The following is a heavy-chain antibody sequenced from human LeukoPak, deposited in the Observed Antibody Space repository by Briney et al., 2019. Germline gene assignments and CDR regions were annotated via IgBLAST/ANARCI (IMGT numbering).Heavy chain of an antibody. CDR3: ASAYGDYPPLYYYYMDV. Sequence: SETLSLTCTVSGGSISSSSYYWGWIRQPPGKGLEWIVSIYYSGSTYYNPSLESRVTISVDTSKNQFSLKLSSVTAADTAVYYCASAYGDYPPLYYYYMDVWGKGTTVTVSS. CDR1: GGSISSSSYY. D-gene: IGHD4-17*01. V-gene: IGHV4-39*01. J-gene: IGHJ6*03. CDR2: IYYSGST.